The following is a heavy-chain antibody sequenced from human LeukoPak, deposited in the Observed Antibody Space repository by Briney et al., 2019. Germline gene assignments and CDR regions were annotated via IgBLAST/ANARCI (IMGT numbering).Heavy chain of an antibody. Sequence: ASVKVSCKASGYTFTSYDINWVRQATGQGLEWMGWMNPNSGNTGYAQKFQGRVTITADESTSTAYMELSSLRSEDTAVYYCASRGDVSAGFDYWGQGTLVTVSS. V-gene: IGHV1-8*01. CDR1: GYTFTSYD. D-gene: IGHD7-27*01. CDR2: MNPNSGNT. CDR3: ASRGDVSAGFDY. J-gene: IGHJ4*02.